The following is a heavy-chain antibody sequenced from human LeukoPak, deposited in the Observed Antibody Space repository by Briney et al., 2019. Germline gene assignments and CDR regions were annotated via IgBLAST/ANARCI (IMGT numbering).Heavy chain of an antibody. CDR3: AKDTAAAALYYFDY. Sequence: PGRSLRLSCAASGFTFDDYAMHWVRQAPGKGLEWVSGISWNSGSIGYADSVKGRFTISRDNAKNSLYLQMNSLRAEGMALYYCAKDTAAAALYYFDYWGQGTLVTVSS. J-gene: IGHJ4*02. D-gene: IGHD6-13*01. CDR1: GFTFDDYA. V-gene: IGHV3-9*03. CDR2: ISWNSGSI.